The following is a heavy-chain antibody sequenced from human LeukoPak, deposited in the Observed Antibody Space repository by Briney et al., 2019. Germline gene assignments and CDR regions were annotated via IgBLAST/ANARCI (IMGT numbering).Heavy chain of an antibody. CDR3: ARGVNYYDSSGYYYVDY. V-gene: IGHV3-53*01. CDR2: IYSGGST. D-gene: IGHD3-22*01. J-gene: IGHJ4*02. CDR1: GFTVSSNY. Sequence: GGSLRLSCAASGFTVSSNYMSWVRQAPGKGLEWVSVIYSGGSTYSADSVKGRFTISRDNSKNTLYLQMNSLRAEDTAVYYCARGVNYYDSSGYYYVDYWGQGTLVTVSS.